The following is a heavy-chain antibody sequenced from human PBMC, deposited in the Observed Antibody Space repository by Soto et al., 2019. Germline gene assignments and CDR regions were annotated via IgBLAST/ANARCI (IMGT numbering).Heavy chain of an antibody. CDR3: VRMGFSGGGYLSYYYYGMDI. V-gene: IGHV5-51*01. D-gene: IGHD5-12*01. CDR2: IYPDESDT. J-gene: IGHJ6*02. CDR1: GYSFTTYW. Sequence: GEPLQISWKGSGYSFTTYWIGLVRQMPGKGLEWMAIIYPDESDTRYSPSFQGQVTISADKSISTAYLQWSSLKASDTAMYYCVRMGFSGGGYLSYYYYGMDIWGQGTTVTVSS.